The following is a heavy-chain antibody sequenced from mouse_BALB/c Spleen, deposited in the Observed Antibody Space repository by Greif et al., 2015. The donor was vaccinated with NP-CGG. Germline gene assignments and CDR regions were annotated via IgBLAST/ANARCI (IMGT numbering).Heavy chain of an antibody. Sequence: QVQLQQPGAELVKPGASVKLSCKASGYTFISYYMYWVKQRPGQGLEWIGEINPSNGGANLNETFKSKATLTVDKSSSTAYMQLSSLTSEDSAVYFCTRGRLRDFDFWGQGTTLTVSS. J-gene: IGHJ2*01. CDR3: TRGRLRDFDF. V-gene: IGHV1S81*02. D-gene: IGHD1-2*01. CDR1: GYTFISYY. CDR2: INPSNGGA.